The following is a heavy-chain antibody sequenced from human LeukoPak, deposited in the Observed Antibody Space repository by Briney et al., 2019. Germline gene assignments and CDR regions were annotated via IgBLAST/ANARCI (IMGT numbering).Heavy chain of an antibody. Sequence: GGSLRLSCAASGFTFSGYALSWVRQAPGKGLQRVSTISSSGDNTYYADSVKGRFTISRDNSKNTLYLQMNSLRAEDTALYYCAKAGANWFDPWGQGTLVTVSS. J-gene: IGHJ5*02. CDR1: GFTFSGYA. CDR2: ISSSGDNT. CDR3: AKAGANWFDP. D-gene: IGHD3-10*01. V-gene: IGHV3-23*01.